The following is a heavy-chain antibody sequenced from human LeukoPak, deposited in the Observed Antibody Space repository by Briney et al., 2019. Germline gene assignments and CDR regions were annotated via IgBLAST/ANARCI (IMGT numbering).Heavy chain of an antibody. D-gene: IGHD2-2*01. J-gene: IGHJ4*02. CDR2: INHSGST. CDR3: ARGERGYIVVVPAARAYFGY. Sequence: PSETLSLTCAVYGGSFSGYYWSWIRQPPGKGLEWIGEINHSGSTNYNPSLKSRVTISVDTSKNQFSLKLSSVTAADTAVYYCARGERGYIVVVPAARAYFGYWGQGTLVTVSS. V-gene: IGHV4-34*01. CDR1: GGSFSGYY.